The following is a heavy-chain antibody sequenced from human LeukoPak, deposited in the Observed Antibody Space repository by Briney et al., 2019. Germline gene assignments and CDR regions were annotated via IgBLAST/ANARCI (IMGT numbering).Heavy chain of an antibody. CDR3: ARGTYYYDSSGYYFDY. CDR1: GGSFSGYY. CDR2: IYHSGST. V-gene: IGHV4-30-2*01. Sequence: PSETLSLTCAVYGGSFSGYYWSWIRQPPGKGLEWIGYIYHSGSTYYNPSLKSRVTISVDRSKNQFSLKLSSVTAADTAVYYCARGTYYYDSSGYYFDYWGQGTLVTVSS. D-gene: IGHD3-22*01. J-gene: IGHJ4*02.